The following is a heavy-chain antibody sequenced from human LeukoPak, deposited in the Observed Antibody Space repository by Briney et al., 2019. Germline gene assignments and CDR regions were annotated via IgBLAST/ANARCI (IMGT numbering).Heavy chain of an antibody. V-gene: IGHV3-21*01. J-gene: IGHJ5*02. CDR1: GFTFSSYG. CDR2: ISSSSSYM. Sequence: PGRSLRLSCAASGFTFSSYGMHWVRQAPGKGLEWVSSISSSSSYMYYADSVKGRFTISRDNAKNSLYLQMNSLRAEDTAVYYCAKMVTATMRNWFDPWGHGTQVTVSS. CDR3: AKMVTATMRNWFDP. D-gene: IGHD2-21*02.